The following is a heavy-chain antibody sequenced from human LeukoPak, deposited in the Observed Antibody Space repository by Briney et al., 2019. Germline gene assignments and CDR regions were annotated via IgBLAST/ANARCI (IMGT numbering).Heavy chain of an antibody. CDR2: IYPGDSDT. CDR3: ATDYGDYRGAVDI. V-gene: IGHV5-51*01. Sequence: ASVKVSCKASGGTFSSYAIGWVRQMPGKGLEWMGIIYPGDSDTRYSPSFQGQVTISADKSISTAYLQWSSLKASDTAMYYCATDYGDYRGAVDIWGQGTMVTISS. D-gene: IGHD4-17*01. CDR1: GGTFSSYA. J-gene: IGHJ3*02.